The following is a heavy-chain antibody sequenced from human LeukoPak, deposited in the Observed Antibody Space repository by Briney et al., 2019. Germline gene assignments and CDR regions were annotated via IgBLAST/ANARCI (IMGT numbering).Heavy chain of an antibody. J-gene: IGHJ4*02. V-gene: IGHV4-59*01. CDR1: GGSISSYY. CDR2: IYYSGTT. D-gene: IGHD6-13*01. Sequence: PSETLSLTCTVSGGSISSYYWSWIRQPPGKGLEWIGYIYYSGTTNYNPSLKSRVTISVDTSKNQFSLKLSSVTAADTAVYYCARGVYIAAAQYGYWGQGTLAIVSS. CDR3: ARGVYIAAAQYGY.